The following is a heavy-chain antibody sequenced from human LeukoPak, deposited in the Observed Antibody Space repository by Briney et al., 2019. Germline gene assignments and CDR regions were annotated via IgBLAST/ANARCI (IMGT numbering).Heavy chain of an antibody. V-gene: IGHV3-48*02. CDR1: GFTFSSYS. CDR2: IRSSSSTI. CDR3: AREGIAAAGFDY. D-gene: IGHD6-13*01. J-gene: IGHJ4*02. Sequence: GRSLRLSCAASGFTFSSYSMTWVRQAPGKGLEWVSSIRSSSSTIHYADSVKGRFTISRDNATNSLYLLMDSLRDEDTAVYYCAREGIAAAGFDYWGQGALVTVSS.